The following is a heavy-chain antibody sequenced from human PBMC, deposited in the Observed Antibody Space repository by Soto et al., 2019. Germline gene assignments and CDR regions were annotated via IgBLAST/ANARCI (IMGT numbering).Heavy chain of an antibody. CDR2: IIPIFGTA. Sequence: QVQLVQSGAQVKKPGSSVKVSCKASGGTFSSYAISWVRQAPGQGLEWMGGIIPIFGTANYAQKFQGRVTITADKSASTAYMELSSLRSEDTAVYYGARTLPPRPIYIAVAGKGKDYLDNGMDVWGQGTTVTVSS. D-gene: IGHD6-19*01. V-gene: IGHV1-69*06. CDR3: ARTLPPRPIYIAVAGKGKDYLDNGMDV. CDR1: GGTFSSYA. J-gene: IGHJ6*02.